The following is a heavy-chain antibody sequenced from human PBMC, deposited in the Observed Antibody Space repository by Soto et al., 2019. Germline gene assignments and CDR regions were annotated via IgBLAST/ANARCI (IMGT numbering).Heavy chain of an antibody. CDR3: AKSLDIHYKNWFDP. J-gene: IGHJ5*02. CDR1: GFTFSSAA. Sequence: QILESGGSLVQPGGSLRLSCVAAGFTFSSAAMNWVRQAPGKGLEWFSIISDTGTRTHYADSVKGRFTISRDNSKNTLYLDMNSLRAEDTAVYYCAKSLDIHYKNWFDPWGQGTLVTVSS. CDR2: ISDTGTRT. D-gene: IGHD4-4*01. V-gene: IGHV3-23*01.